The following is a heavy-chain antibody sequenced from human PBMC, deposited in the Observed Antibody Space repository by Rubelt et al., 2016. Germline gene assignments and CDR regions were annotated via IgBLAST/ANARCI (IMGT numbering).Heavy chain of an antibody. V-gene: IGHV1-18*01. CDR1: GYTFTSYG. J-gene: IGHJ4*02. CDR3: ARDPLPVRGVIMTPTH. Sequence: QVQLVQSGAEVKKPGASVKVSCKASGYTFTSYGISWVRQAPGQGLEWMGWISAYNGNTNYAQKLQGRVTMTTDTAPSTAYMELRSLRSDDTAVYYCARDPLPVRGVIMTPTHWGQGTLVTVSS. CDR2: ISAYNGNT. D-gene: IGHD3-10*01.